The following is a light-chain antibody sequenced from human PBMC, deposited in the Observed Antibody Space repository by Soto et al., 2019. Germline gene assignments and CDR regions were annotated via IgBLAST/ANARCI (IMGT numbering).Light chain of an antibody. Sequence: QSALTQPPSASGSPGQSVTITCSGTSSDVGEENYVSWYQQHPGKVPKLILYEVSKRPSGVPDRFSGSRSDNTASLTVSGLQAEDEADYYCSSFAGSPVVFGGGTKVTVL. V-gene: IGLV2-8*01. CDR2: EVS. CDR3: SSFAGSPVV. J-gene: IGLJ2*01. CDR1: SSDVGEENY.